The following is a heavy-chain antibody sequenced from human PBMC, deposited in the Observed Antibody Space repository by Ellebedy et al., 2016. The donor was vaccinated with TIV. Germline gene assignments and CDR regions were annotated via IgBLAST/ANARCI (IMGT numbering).Heavy chain of an antibody. J-gene: IGHJ4*02. V-gene: IGHV4-59*08. D-gene: IGHD3-10*01. CDR2: TFNSGST. CDR1: DGPISSYY. CDR3: ARSYYGSGGKPYYSDY. Sequence: SETLSLTXTVSDGPISSYYWSWIRQPPGKGLEWIGCTFNSGSTNFNPSLKSRVTISVDTSKNQFSLRLSSVTAADTAVYYCARSYYGSGGKPYYSDYWGQGTLVTVSS.